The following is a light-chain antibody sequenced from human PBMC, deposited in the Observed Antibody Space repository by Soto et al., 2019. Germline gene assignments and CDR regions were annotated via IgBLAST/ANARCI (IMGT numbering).Light chain of an antibody. CDR1: QSISSW. Sequence: DIQMTQSPSTLSASVGDRVTITCRASQSISSWLAWYQQKPGKAPKLLIYKASSLESGVPSRLNGSGSGSEFPLPISSLQPDDFATYYCQQYNSYSQTFGQGTKVEIK. J-gene: IGKJ1*01. V-gene: IGKV1-5*03. CDR3: QQYNSYSQT. CDR2: KAS.